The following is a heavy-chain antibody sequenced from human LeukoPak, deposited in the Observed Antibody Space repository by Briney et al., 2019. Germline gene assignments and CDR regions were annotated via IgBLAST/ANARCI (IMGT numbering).Heavy chain of an antibody. CDR2: ISYDGSNK. CDR3: ARDIENSFDY. CDR1: GFTFSSYA. Sequence: GGSLRLSCAASGFTFSSYAMHWVRQAPGKRLEWVAVISYDGSNKYYADSVKGRFTISRDNSKNTLYLQMNSLRAEDTAVYYCARDIENSFDYWGQGTLVTVSS. J-gene: IGHJ4*02. V-gene: IGHV3-30-3*01. D-gene: IGHD5-24*01.